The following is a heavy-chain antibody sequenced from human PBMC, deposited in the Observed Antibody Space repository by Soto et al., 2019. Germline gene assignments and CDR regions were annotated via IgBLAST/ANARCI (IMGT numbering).Heavy chain of an antibody. CDR3: AAGGGLPRYY. D-gene: IGHD5-12*01. Sequence: SETLSLTCNVSGDSITSGGYYWSWIRQQPGKGLEWIGYIYHSGSTYYNPSLKSRVTISVDRSKNQFSLKLSSVTAADTAVYYCAAGGGLPRYYWGQGTLVTVSS. CDR2: IYHSGST. J-gene: IGHJ4*02. V-gene: IGHV4-30-2*01. CDR1: GDSITSGGYY.